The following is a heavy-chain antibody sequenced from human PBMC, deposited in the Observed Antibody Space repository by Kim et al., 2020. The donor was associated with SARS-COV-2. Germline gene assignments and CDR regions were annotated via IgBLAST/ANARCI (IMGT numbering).Heavy chain of an antibody. CDR1: GFSVSTSGMC. CDR3: ARILVDYGDLTQGDWYFDL. J-gene: IGHJ2*01. Sequence: SGPTLVNPTQTLTLTCTFSGFSVSTSGMCVGWMRQPPGKALEWLALIDWDEDTYYNTSLKTRLTISKDTSKNQVALTMTNVDPVDTATYYCARILVDYGDLTQGDWYFDLWGRGTLVTVSP. D-gene: IGHD4-17*01. CDR2: IDWDEDT. V-gene: IGHV2-70*01.